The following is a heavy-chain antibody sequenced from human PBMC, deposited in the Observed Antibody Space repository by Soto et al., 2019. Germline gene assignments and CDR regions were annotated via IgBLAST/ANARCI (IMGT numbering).Heavy chain of an antibody. CDR2: IMPFIGTS. CDR1: GDTFGTYD. V-gene: IGHV1-69*06. D-gene: IGHD6-6*01. CDR3: ARASYSSSNRFAY. J-gene: IGHJ4*02. Sequence: QVQLVQSGAEVNKPGSSVKVSCEASGDTFGTYDINWVRQAPGQGLEWLGGIMPFIGTSKYSLKFQGRVTITSYNSTITAYMELSSLKSEDTAVYYCARASYSSSNRFAYWRKGTLVTVSS.